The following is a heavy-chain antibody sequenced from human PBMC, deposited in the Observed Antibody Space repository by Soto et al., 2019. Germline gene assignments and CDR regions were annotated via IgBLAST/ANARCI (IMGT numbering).Heavy chain of an antibody. CDR1: GFTLSSYS. V-gene: IGHV3-48*01. Sequence: GGSLRLSCAASGFTLSSYSMNWVRQAPGKGLEWVSYISSSSSTIYYADSVKGRFTISRDNAKNLLYLQMNSLRAEDTAVYYCARDRGYCSSTSCYHAFDIWGQGTMVTVSS. CDR3: ARDRGYCSSTSCYHAFDI. D-gene: IGHD2-2*01. CDR2: ISSSSSTI. J-gene: IGHJ3*02.